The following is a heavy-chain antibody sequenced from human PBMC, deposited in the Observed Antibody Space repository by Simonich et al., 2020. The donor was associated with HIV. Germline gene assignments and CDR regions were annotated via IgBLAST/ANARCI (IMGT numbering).Heavy chain of an antibody. J-gene: IGHJ4*02. Sequence: QVQLQQWGAGLLKPSETLSLTCAVYGGSFSGYYWSWIRQPPGKGLEWIGEINHSGSTNDNPSLKSRVTISVDPSKNQFSLKLSSVTAADTAVYYCARGFYQRLYYFDYWGQGTLVTVSS. D-gene: IGHD2-2*01. CDR1: GGSFSGYY. CDR2: INHSGST. V-gene: IGHV4-34*01. CDR3: ARGFYQRLYYFDY.